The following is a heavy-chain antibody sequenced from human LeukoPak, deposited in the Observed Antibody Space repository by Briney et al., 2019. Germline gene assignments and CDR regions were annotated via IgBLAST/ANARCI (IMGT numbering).Heavy chain of an antibody. Sequence: GGSLRLSCAISGFTFSSYSMNWVRQAPGKGLEWVSSISSRSSYIYYADSVKGRFTISRDNARNSLFLQMNSLRAEDTAVYYCVRDNLDYYDSSGIDYWGQGTLVTVSS. CDR1: GFTFSSYS. D-gene: IGHD3-22*01. CDR2: ISSRSSYI. V-gene: IGHV3-21*01. CDR3: VRDNLDYYDSSGIDY. J-gene: IGHJ4*02.